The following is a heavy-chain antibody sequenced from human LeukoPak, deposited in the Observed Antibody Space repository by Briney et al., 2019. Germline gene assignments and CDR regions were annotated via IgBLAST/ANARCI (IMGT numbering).Heavy chain of an antibody. CDR1: GFTFSSYW. Sequence: GGSLRLSCAASGFTFSSYWMHWVRQAPGKGLVWVSRINSDGSSTTYAASVKGRFTISRDNANNTLYLQMNSLRVEDTAVYYCARGRYYGMDVWGQGTTVTVSS. J-gene: IGHJ6*02. CDR2: INSDGSST. CDR3: ARGRYYGMDV. V-gene: IGHV3-74*01.